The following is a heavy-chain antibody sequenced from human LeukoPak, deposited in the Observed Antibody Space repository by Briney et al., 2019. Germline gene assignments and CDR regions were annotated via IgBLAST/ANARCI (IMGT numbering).Heavy chain of an antibody. CDR3: ARDRSVRVRGVIITLDYYYMDV. V-gene: IGHV1-18*01. CDR1: GYTFTSYG. D-gene: IGHD3-10*01. Sequence: GASVKVSCKASGYTFTSYGISWVRQAPGQGLEWMGWISAYNGNTNYAQKLQGRVTMTTDTSTSTAYMELRSLRSEDTAVYYCARDRSVRVRGVIITLDYYYMDVWGKGTTVTISS. CDR2: ISAYNGNT. J-gene: IGHJ6*03.